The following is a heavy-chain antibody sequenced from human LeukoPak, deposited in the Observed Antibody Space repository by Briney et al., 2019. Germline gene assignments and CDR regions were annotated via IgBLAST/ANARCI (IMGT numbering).Heavy chain of an antibody. CDR1: GYIFTSYW. CDR2: IYPGDSEI. Sequence: GESLKISCKGSGYIFTSYWIGWVRQMPGKGLEWMGIIYPGDSEIRYSPSFQGQVTISADKSISTAYLQWCSLRASDTATYYCARVMIYYYYMDVWGKGTTVTVSS. CDR3: ARVMIYYYYMDV. J-gene: IGHJ6*03. D-gene: IGHD2-21*01. V-gene: IGHV5-51*01.